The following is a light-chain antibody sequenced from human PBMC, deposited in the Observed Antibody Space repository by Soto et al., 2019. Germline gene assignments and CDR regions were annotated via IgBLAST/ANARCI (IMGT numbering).Light chain of an antibody. CDR2: GVS. CDR3: QQYKNWPPIT. CDR1: QSVRTK. J-gene: IGKJ5*01. Sequence: EIVMTQSPATLSVSPGERVTLSCRASQSVRTKLAWYQQKPGQAPRLLISGVSTRATGIPARFSGSGSGTEFTLTISSLQSEDSAVYYCQQYKNWPPITFGQGTRLEIK. V-gene: IGKV3D-15*01.